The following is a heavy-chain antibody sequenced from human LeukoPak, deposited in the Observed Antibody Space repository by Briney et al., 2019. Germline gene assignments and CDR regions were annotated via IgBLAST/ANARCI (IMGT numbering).Heavy chain of an antibody. J-gene: IGHJ4*02. Sequence: PGGSLRLSCAASGFSFSRAWMSWVRQAPGKGLEWVGRIKSKSDGGTTDYAAPVKGRFTISRDDSKNTLFLQVNSLKIEDTAVYYCTTVTLRPVGLWGQGTLVTVSS. V-gene: IGHV3-15*05. CDR3: TTVTLRPVGL. CDR2: IKSKSDGGTT. CDR1: GFSFSRAW. D-gene: IGHD3-10*01.